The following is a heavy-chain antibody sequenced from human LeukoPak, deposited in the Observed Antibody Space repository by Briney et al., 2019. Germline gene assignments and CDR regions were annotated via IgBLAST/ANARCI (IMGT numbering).Heavy chain of an antibody. V-gene: IGHV4-4*07. CDR2: IYTSGST. J-gene: IGHJ5*02. Sequence: PSETLSLTCTVSGGSISSYYWSWIRQPAGKGLEWIGRIYTSGSTNYNPSLKSRVTISVDTSKNQFSLKLSSVTAADTAVYYCARGPTTMVRGVIGFDPWGQGTLVTVSS. CDR1: GGSISSYY. D-gene: IGHD3-10*01. CDR3: ARGPTTMVRGVIGFDP.